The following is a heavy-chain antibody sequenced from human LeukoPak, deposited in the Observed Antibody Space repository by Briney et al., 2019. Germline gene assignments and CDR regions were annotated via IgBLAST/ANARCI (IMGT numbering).Heavy chain of an antibody. CDR3: ARARGYSYGLDY. Sequence: GGSLRLSCAASGFTFSSYAMSWVRQAPGKGLEWVSVVSGDGSGTYYADSVKGRFTISRDNSKNTLYLQMNSLRAEDTAVYYCARARGYSYGLDYWGQGTLVTVSS. D-gene: IGHD5-18*01. J-gene: IGHJ4*02. CDR2: VSGDGSGT. V-gene: IGHV3-23*01. CDR1: GFTFSSYA.